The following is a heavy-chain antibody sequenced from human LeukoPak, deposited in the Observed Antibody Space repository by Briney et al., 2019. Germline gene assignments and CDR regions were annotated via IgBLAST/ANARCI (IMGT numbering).Heavy chain of an antibody. Sequence: GGSLRLSCAASGFTFSSYGMHWVRQAPGRGLEWVAVIWYDGSNKYYADSVKGRFAISRDNSKNTLYLQMNSLRAEDTAVYYCARDMETYYYDSSGYPVPDYWGQGTLVTVSS. CDR1: GFTFSSYG. V-gene: IGHV3-33*01. J-gene: IGHJ4*02. CDR3: ARDMETYYYDSSGYPVPDY. D-gene: IGHD3-22*01. CDR2: IWYDGSNK.